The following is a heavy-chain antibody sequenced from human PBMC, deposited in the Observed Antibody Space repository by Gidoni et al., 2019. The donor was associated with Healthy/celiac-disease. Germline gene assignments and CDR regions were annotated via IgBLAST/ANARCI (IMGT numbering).Heavy chain of an antibody. D-gene: IGHD1-26*01. CDR2: IYYSGST. J-gene: IGHJ4*02. CDR1: GGSISSYY. V-gene: IGHV4-59*01. Sequence: QVQLQESGAGLVKPSETLSLPCTVSGGSISSYYWRWIRQPPGKGLEWIGYIYYSGSTNYNPSLKSRVTISVDTSKNQFSLKLSSVTAADTAVYYCARGRVGANDYWGQGTLVTVSS. CDR3: ARGRVGANDY.